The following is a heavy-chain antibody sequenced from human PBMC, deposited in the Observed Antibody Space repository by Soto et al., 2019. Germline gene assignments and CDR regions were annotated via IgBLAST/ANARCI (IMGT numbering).Heavy chain of an antibody. CDR1: GFTFSDYY. D-gene: IGHD1-26*01. V-gene: IGHV3-11*05. Sequence: QVQLVESGGGLVKPGGSLRLSCAASGFTFSDYYMSWIRQAPGKGLEWLSCISGSYTNYADSVKGRFTISRDNAKNSLYLQMNSLRAEDTAVYYCVREGIVGATPYFDYWGQGTLVTASS. CDR2: ISGSYT. CDR3: VREGIVGATPYFDY. J-gene: IGHJ4*02.